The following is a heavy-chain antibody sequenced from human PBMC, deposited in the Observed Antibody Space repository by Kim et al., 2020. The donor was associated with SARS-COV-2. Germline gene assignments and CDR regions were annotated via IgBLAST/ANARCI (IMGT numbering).Heavy chain of an antibody. CDR2: ISYDGSNK. J-gene: IGHJ6*02. CDR1: GFTFSSYA. CDR3: ARDFAVRYFDWFSGMDV. D-gene: IGHD3-9*01. Sequence: GGSLRLSCAASGFTFSSYAMHWVRQAPGKGLEWVAVISYDGSNKYYADSVKGRFTISRDNSKNTLYLQMNSLRAEDTAVYYCARDFAVRYFDWFSGMDVWGQGTTVTVSS. V-gene: IGHV3-30*04.